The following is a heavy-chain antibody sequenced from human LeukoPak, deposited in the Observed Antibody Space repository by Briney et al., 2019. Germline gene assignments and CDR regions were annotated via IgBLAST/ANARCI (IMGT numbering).Heavy chain of an antibody. CDR1: GYTFTSYA. Sequence: GASVKVSCKASGYTFTSYAISWVRQAPGQGLEWMGGITPIFGTANYAQKFQGRVTITADESTSTAYMELSSLRSEDTAVYYCARAYYGDYVPYYGMDVWGQGTTVTVSS. J-gene: IGHJ6*02. CDR2: ITPIFGTA. D-gene: IGHD4-17*01. V-gene: IGHV1-69*13. CDR3: ARAYYGDYVPYYGMDV.